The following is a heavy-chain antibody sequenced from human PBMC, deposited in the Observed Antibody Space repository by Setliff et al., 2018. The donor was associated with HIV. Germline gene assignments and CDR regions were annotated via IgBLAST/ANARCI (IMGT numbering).Heavy chain of an antibody. J-gene: IGHJ4*02. Sequence: SVKVSCKASGGTFSSYAFTWVRQAPGQGLEWMGGIIPIFGTANYAQKLQGRVTMTTDTSTSTAYMELRSLRSDDTAVYYCAKDRKQWLLSYSFDYWGQGTLVTAPQ. CDR2: IIPIFGTA. D-gene: IGHD6-19*01. V-gene: IGHV1-69*05. CDR1: GGTFSSYA. CDR3: AKDRKQWLLSYSFDY.